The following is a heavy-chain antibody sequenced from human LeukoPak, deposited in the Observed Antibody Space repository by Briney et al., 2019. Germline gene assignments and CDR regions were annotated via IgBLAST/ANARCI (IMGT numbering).Heavy chain of an antibody. J-gene: IGHJ5*02. Sequence: ASVTVSFTSSGYTFTFYYMHWVRQAAGQGLEWMGWINPNSGGTNYAHKSQGRVTMTSDTSISTAYMELSRLRSDDTAVYYCARASGWYLIGSNWFDPWGQGTLVTVSS. CDR2: INPNSGGT. V-gene: IGHV1-2*02. CDR1: GYTFTFYY. CDR3: ARASGWYLIGSNWFDP. D-gene: IGHD6-19*01.